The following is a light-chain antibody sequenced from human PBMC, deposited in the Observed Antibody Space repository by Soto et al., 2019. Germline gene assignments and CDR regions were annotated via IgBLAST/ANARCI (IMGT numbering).Light chain of an antibody. CDR2: EAS. J-gene: IGKJ4*01. CDR3: QQHINWPLT. CDR1: QTVSSS. V-gene: IGKV3-11*01. Sequence: EIVSTQSPATLSLSPGERATLSWRASQTVSSSLAWYQQKPGQAPRLLIYEASNRATGIPARFSGSGSGADFTLTISSLEPEDFALYYCQQHINWPLTFGGGTKVDIK.